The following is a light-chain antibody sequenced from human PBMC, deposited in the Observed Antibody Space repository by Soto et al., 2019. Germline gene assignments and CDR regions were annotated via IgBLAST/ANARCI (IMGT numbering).Light chain of an antibody. CDR1: QSVDSN. CDR3: QQYGSSRSIT. J-gene: IGKJ5*01. CDR2: GAS. V-gene: IGKV3D-15*01. Sequence: EIVMTQSPSTLSVSPGDGATLSCRASQSVDSNLAWYQQKPGQTPRLLMYGASTRPTGIPARFSGSGSGTEFTLTISRLEPEDFAVYYCQQYGSSRSITLAKGHDWRL.